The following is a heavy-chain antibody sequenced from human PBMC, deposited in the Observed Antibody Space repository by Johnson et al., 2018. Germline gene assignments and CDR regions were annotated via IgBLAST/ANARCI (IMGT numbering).Heavy chain of an antibody. CDR3: AKVRDYYYYGMDV. Sequence: QVQLVQSGGGVVQPGRSLRLSCAASGFTFSSYGMHWVRQAPGKGLEWVAVIWYDGSTKYYADSVKGRFTISRDNSKNTLYLQMNSLRAEDTAVYYCAKVRDYYYYGMDVWGQGTTVTVSS. V-gene: IGHV3-33*06. CDR2: IWYDGSTK. CDR1: GFTFSSYG. J-gene: IGHJ6*02.